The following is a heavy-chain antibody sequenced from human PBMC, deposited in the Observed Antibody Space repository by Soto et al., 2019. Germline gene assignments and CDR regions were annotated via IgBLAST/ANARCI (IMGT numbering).Heavy chain of an antibody. J-gene: IGHJ4*02. D-gene: IGHD2-2*01. Sequence: SGGSLRLSCVASGFTFSSYTMSWVRQAPGKGLEWVSAIGDSGDDTYYADSVKGRFTISRDTSRNTLYLQMNSLRAEDTAVYYCAKHQLPHWGQGTLVTVSS. CDR3: AKHQLPH. CDR1: GFTFSSYT. CDR2: IGDSGDDT. V-gene: IGHV3-23*01.